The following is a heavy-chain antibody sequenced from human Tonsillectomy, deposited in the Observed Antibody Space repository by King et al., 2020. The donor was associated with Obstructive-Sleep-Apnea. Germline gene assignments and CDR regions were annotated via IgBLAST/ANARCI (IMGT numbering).Heavy chain of an antibody. Sequence: LQLQESGPGLVKPSETLSLTCTVSGGSISSNSYWGWLRQPPGKGLEWIGHIYYSGSTYYNPSLKSRVTISVDTSKNQFSLELNSVTAADTAVYYCTRADRVIAMGLFEYWGQGTLVTVSS. D-gene: IGHD5-18*01. CDR3: TRADRVIAMGLFEY. J-gene: IGHJ4*02. V-gene: IGHV4-39*07. CDR2: IYYSGST. CDR1: GGSISSNSY.